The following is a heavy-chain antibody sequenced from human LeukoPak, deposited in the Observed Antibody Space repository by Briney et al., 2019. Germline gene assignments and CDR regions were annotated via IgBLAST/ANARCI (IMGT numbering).Heavy chain of an antibody. CDR1: GGSFSGYY. CDR2: INHSGST. CDR3: ARVGSSSWKGFDP. D-gene: IGHD6-13*01. J-gene: IGHJ5*02. Sequence: PSETLSLTCAVYGGSFSGYYWSWIRQPPGKGLEWIGEINHSGSTNYNPALKSRVNISVDTSKNQFSLKLSSVTAADTAVYYCARVGSSSWKGFDPWGQGTLVTVSS. V-gene: IGHV4-34*01.